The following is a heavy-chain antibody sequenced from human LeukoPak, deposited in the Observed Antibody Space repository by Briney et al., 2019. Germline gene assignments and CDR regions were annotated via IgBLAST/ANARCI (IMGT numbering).Heavy chain of an antibody. J-gene: IGHJ4*02. Sequence: SETLSLTCTVSGGSISSYYWGWIRQPPGKGLEWIGSIYYSGSTYYNPSLKSRVTISVDTSKNQFSLKLSSVTAADTAVYYCARDQVGYSSGWYGSAADYWGQGTLVTVSS. V-gene: IGHV4-39*07. CDR2: IYYSGST. CDR3: ARDQVGYSSGWYGSAADY. CDR1: GGSISSYY. D-gene: IGHD6-19*01.